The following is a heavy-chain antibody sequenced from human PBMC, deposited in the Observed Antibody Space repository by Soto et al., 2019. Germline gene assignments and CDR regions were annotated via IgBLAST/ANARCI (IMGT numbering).Heavy chain of an antibody. CDR1: GFTFSSYA. V-gene: IGHV3-30-3*01. J-gene: IGHJ4*02. Sequence: QVQLVESGGGVVQPGRSLRLSCAASGFTFSSYAMHWVRQAPGKGLEWVAVISYDGSNKYYADSVKGRFTISRDNSKNTLYLQMNSLRPEDTAVYYCAKEKEAFDYWGRGTLVTVSS. CDR3: AKEKEAFDY. CDR2: ISYDGSNK.